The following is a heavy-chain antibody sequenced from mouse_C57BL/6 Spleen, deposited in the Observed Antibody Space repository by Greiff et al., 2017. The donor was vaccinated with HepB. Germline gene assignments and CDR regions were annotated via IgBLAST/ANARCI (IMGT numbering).Heavy chain of an antibody. V-gene: IGHV5-9*01. CDR2: ISGGGGNT. CDR3: ARGGLRGNFDY. CDR1: GFTFSSYT. Sequence: EVMLVESGGGLVKPGGSLKLSCAASGFTFSSYTMSWVRQTPEKRLEWVATISGGGGNTYYPDSVKGRFTISRDNAKNTLYLQMSSLRSEDTALYYCARGGLRGNFDYWGQGTTLTVSS. J-gene: IGHJ2*01. D-gene: IGHD2-4*01.